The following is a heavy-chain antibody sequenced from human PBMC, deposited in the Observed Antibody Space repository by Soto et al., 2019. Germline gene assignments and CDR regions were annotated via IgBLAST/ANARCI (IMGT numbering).Heavy chain of an antibody. V-gene: IGHV1-69*14. CDR2: IIPIFGTA. CDR3: ARESRYCSGGSCYFLPGIDY. J-gene: IGHJ4*02. D-gene: IGHD2-15*01. Sequence: QVQLVQSGAEVKKPGSSVKVSCKASGGTFSSYAISWVRQAPGQGLEWMGGIIPIFGTANYAQKFQGRVTMTADKSTSTAYMELSSLRSEDTAVYYFARESRYCSGGSCYFLPGIDYWGQGTLVTVSS. CDR1: GGTFSSYA.